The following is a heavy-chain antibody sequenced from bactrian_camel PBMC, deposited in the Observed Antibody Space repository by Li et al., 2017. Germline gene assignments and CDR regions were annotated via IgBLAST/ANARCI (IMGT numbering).Heavy chain of an antibody. CDR3: ASDPEEPRSYGGSWLY. V-gene: IGHV3S6*01. Sequence: HVQLVESGRGSVRAGGSLRLSCATSGFTFSYNWIHWVRQAPGKGLEWVSGIYSDGSNAYYADSVKSRFTISRDNAKNTLYLQVNSLSPEDTAVYYCASDPEEPRSYGGSWLYWGQGTQVTVS. D-gene: IGHD6*01. CDR2: IYSDGSNA. CDR1: GFTFSYNW. J-gene: IGHJ4*01.